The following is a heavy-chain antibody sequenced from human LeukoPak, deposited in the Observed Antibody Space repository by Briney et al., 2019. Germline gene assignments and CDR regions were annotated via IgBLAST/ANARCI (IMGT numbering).Heavy chain of an antibody. V-gene: IGHV4-59*08. J-gene: IGHJ4*02. Sequence: SETLSLTCTVSGGSISSYYWSWIRQPPGKGLEWIGYIYYSGSTNYNPSLKSRVTISVDTSKNQFSLKLSSVTAADTAVYYCARHRRQDYDILTGYYPLDYWGQGTLVTVSS. CDR1: GGSISSYY. D-gene: IGHD3-9*01. CDR2: IYYSGST. CDR3: ARHRRQDYDILTGYYPLDY.